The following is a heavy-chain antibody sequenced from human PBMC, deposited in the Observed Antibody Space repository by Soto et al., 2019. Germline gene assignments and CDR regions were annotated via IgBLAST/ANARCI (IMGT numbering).Heavy chain of an antibody. V-gene: IGHV5-51*01. Sequence: GESLKISCKASGYKFSTYWIGWVRQMPGKGLEWMGIIYPGDSDTTYRPSFQGQVTLSVDKSINTAYLQLSSLKASDTAIYYCARSPLGGASSWYYYWGQGTLVTVSS. CDR2: IYPGDSDT. CDR1: GYKFSTYW. CDR3: ARSPLGGASSWYYY. D-gene: IGHD6-13*01. J-gene: IGHJ4*02.